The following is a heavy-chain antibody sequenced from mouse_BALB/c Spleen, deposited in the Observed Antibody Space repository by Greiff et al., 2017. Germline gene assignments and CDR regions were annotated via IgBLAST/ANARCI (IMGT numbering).Heavy chain of an antibody. CDR1: GFTFTDYY. Sequence: EVKLVESGGGLVQPGGSLRLSCATSGFTFTDYYMSWVRQPPGKALEWLGFIRNKANGYTTEYSASVKGRFTISRDNSQSILYLQMNTLRAEDSATYYCARVYYGSSYDWYFDVWGAGTTVTVSS. J-gene: IGHJ1*01. V-gene: IGHV7-3*02. CDR2: IRNKANGYTT. D-gene: IGHD1-1*01. CDR3: ARVYYGSSYDWYFDV.